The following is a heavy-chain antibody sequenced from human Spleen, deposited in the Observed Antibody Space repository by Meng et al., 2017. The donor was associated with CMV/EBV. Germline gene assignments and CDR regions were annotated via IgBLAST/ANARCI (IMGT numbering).Heavy chain of an antibody. Sequence: GESLKISCAASGFTFDDYAMFWARQAPGKGLEWVSLISWDGGTSYYADSVKGRFTISRDNTKNSLYLQMNSLRAEDTALYYCAKGSTGSYYHPFDYWGQGTLVTVSS. CDR1: GFTFDDYA. CDR2: ISWDGGTS. V-gene: IGHV3-43D*03. D-gene: IGHD3-10*01. CDR3: AKGSTGSYYHPFDY. J-gene: IGHJ4*02.